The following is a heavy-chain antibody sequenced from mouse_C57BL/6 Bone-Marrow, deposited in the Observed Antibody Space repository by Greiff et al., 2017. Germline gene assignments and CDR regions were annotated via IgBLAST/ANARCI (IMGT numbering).Heavy chain of an antibody. Sequence: QVQLQQPGAELVRPGSSVKLSCKASGYTFTSYWMDWVKQRPGQGLEWIGNIYPSDSETHYNQKFKDKATLTVDKSSSTAYMQLSSLTSEDSAVYCCARRGVVRAMDYWGQGTSVTVSS. CDR3: ARRGVVRAMDY. J-gene: IGHJ4*01. D-gene: IGHD1-1*01. CDR1: GYTFTSYW. CDR2: IYPSDSET. V-gene: IGHV1-61*01.